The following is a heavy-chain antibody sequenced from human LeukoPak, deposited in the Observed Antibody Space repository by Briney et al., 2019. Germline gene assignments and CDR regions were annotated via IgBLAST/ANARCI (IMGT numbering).Heavy chain of an antibody. Sequence: SETLSLTCTVSGGSISSSSYYWGWIRQPPGKGLEWVGSIYYSGSTYYNPSLKSRVTISVDTSKNQFSLKLSSVTAADTAVYYCARHMLRHMTTVTTYSVGGYNWFDPWGQGTLVTVSS. CDR3: ARHMLRHMTTVTTYSVGGYNWFDP. CDR1: GGSISSSSYY. D-gene: IGHD4-17*01. CDR2: IYYSGST. J-gene: IGHJ5*02. V-gene: IGHV4-39*01.